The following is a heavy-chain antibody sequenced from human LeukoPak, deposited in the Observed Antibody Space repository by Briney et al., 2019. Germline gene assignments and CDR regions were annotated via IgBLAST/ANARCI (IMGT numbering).Heavy chain of an antibody. CDR2: ISAYNGNT. CDR1: GYTFTGYA. J-gene: IGHJ5*02. Sequence: ASVQVSCKASGYTFTGYATHWVRQAPGQGLEWMGWISAYNGNTNYAQKLQGRVTMTTDTSTSTAYMELRSLRSDDTAVYYCARGGDPHITIFGVVIDSLLAWFDPWGQGTLVTVSS. D-gene: IGHD3-3*01. CDR3: ARGGDPHITIFGVVIDSLLAWFDP. V-gene: IGHV1-18*01.